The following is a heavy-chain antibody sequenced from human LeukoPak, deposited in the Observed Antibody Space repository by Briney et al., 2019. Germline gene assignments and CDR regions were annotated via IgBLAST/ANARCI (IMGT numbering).Heavy chain of an antibody. Sequence: TSETLSLTCTVSGGSISSYYWSWIRHPTGKGLEWLGYIYTSGCTNYHPFRKSRVTISVDISKNQFSLKLSSVTAPDTGVYHCTREPVGGWAYSSDLEVWGKGTPVTVSS. J-gene: IGHJ6*03. CDR2: IYTSGCT. CDR1: GGSISSYY. CDR3: TREPVGGWAYSSDLEV. D-gene: IGHD1-26*01. V-gene: IGHV4-4*09.